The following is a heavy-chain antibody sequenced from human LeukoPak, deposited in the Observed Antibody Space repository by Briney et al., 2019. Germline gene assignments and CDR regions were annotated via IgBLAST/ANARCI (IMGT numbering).Heavy chain of an antibody. Sequence: ASVKVSCKASGYTFTGYYMHWVRQAPGQGLEWMGWINPNSGGTNYAQKFQGRVTTTRDTSISTAYMELSRLRSDDTAVYYCARVGTIFGVVIIWYFDLWGRGTLVTVSS. CDR2: INPNSGGT. CDR3: ARVGTIFGVVIIWYFDL. CDR1: GYTFTGYY. J-gene: IGHJ2*01. D-gene: IGHD3-3*01. V-gene: IGHV1-2*02.